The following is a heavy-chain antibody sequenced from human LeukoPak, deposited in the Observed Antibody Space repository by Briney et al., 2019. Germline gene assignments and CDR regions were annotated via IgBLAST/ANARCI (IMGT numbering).Heavy chain of an antibody. V-gene: IGHV1-69*01. J-gene: IGHJ4*02. D-gene: IGHD3-16*01. CDR2: IIPIFGTA. Sequence: SVKVSCKASGGTFSRYAISWGRQAPGQGLEWMGGIIPIFGTANYAQKFQGRVTITADESTSTAYMEMGSLRSEDTAVYYCARSPGGDPRGRLDHWGQGTLVTVSS. CDR3: ARSPGGDPRGRLDH. CDR1: GGTFSRYA.